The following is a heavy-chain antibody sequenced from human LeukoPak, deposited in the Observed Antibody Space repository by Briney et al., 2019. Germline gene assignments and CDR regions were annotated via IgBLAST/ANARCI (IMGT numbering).Heavy chain of an antibody. CDR1: GFTFSGFW. J-gene: IGHJ3*01. CDR3: ASVVGGYYPPVDAFDL. CDR2: LNSDGSSI. Sequence: PGGSLRLSCAASGFTFSGFWMHWVRQPPGKGLVWVSRLNSDGSSISYADSVNGRFTISRDNAKKTLYLQMNSLRAEDTAVYYCASVVGGYYPPVDAFDLWGQGTMVTVSS. V-gene: IGHV3-74*01. D-gene: IGHD3-3*01.